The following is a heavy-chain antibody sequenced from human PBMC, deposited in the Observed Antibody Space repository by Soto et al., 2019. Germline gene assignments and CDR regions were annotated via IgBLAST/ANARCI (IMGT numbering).Heavy chain of an antibody. CDR2: IWYDGSNK. CDR1: GFTFSSYG. J-gene: IGHJ4*02. CDR3: ARDLTRPRGMPSGY. D-gene: IGHD3-16*01. V-gene: IGHV3-33*01. Sequence: GGSLRLSCAASGFTFSSYGMHWVRQAPGKGLEWVAVIWYDGSNKYYADSVKGRFTISRDNSKNTLYLQMNGLRAEDTAVYYCARDLTRPRGMPSGYWGQGTLVTVSS.